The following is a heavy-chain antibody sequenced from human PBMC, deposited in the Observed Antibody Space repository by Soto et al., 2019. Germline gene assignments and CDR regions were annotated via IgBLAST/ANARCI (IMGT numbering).Heavy chain of an antibody. D-gene: IGHD4-17*01. CDR1: GGSSSSYY. CDR2: IYYSGST. J-gene: IGHJ4*02. V-gene: IGHV4-59*05. CDR3: VSATVVIGGKYYFDY. Sequence: SETLSLTCTVSGGSSSSYYYSWIRQPPGKGLEWIGSIYYSGSTYYNPSLKSRVTISVDTSKNQFSLKLSSVTAADTAVYYCVSATVVIGGKYYFDYWGQGTLVTVSS.